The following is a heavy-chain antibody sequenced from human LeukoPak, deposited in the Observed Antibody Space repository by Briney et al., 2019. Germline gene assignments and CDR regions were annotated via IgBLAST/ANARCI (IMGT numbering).Heavy chain of an antibody. CDR3: ARPLVRGVITGVFDY. CDR2: IYYSGST. V-gene: IGHV4-39*01. D-gene: IGHD3-10*01. CDR1: GGSISSSTYY. J-gene: IGHJ4*02. Sequence: SETLSLTCTVSGGSISSSTYYWGWIRQSPGKGLEWIGSIYYSGSTYYNPSLQSRVTMSVDTSKNQFSLKLSSVTAADTAVYYCARPLVRGVITGVFDYWGQGTLVTVSS.